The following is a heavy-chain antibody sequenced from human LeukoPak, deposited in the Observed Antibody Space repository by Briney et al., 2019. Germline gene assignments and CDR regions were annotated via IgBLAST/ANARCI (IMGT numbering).Heavy chain of an antibody. V-gene: IGHV4-34*01. CDR2: INHSGSI. J-gene: IGHJ4*02. CDR3: ARRGYGSGSSSLGY. Sequence: SETLSLTCTVSGGSFSTYYWSWIRQPPGKGLEWIGEINHSGSINYNPSLKSRVTISLDTSKNQFSLKLSSVTAADTAVYYCARRGYGSGSSSLGYWGQGTLVTVSS. CDR1: GGSFSTYY. D-gene: IGHD3-10*01.